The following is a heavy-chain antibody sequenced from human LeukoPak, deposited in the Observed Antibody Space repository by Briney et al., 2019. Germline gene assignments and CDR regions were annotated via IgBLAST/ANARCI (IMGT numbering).Heavy chain of an antibody. D-gene: IGHD4-17*01. V-gene: IGHV1-18*01. CDR2: ISAYNGNI. CDR1: GYTFTSYG. J-gene: IGHJ5*02. Sequence: ASVKVSCKASGYTFTSYGISWVRQAPGQGLEWMGWISAYNGNINYAQKLQGRVTTTTDTSTRTAYMELRSLRSDDTAVYYCARDQGNGDYTDWFDPWGQGTLVTVSS. CDR3: ARDQGNGDYTDWFDP.